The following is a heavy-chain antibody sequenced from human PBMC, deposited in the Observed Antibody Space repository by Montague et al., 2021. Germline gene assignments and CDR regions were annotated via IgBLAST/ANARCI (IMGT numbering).Heavy chain of an antibody. V-gene: IGHV1-18*04. CDR1: GYPFTTYG. Sequence: LGKVSCKASGYPFTTYGFSWVRQAPGQGLEWMGWTSAYKGNTNYAQKLQGRVTMTTDISTSTAYMELGSLRSDDTAVYFCARDNSGYSGGYSGMDVWGQGTTVTVSS. D-gene: IGHD3-22*01. CDR2: TSAYKGNT. J-gene: IGHJ6*02. CDR3: ARDNSGYSGGYSGMDV.